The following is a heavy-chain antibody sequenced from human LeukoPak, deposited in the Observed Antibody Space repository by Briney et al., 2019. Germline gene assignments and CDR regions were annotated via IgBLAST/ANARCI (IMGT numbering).Heavy chain of an antibody. CDR3: ASLSIAARPDYYGMDV. Sequence: ASVTVSCKASGYTFTSYAMNWVRQAPGQGLEWMGWINTNTGNPTYAQGFTGRFVFSLDTSVSTAYLQISSLKAEDTAVYYCASLSIAARPDYYGMDVWGQGTTVTVSS. V-gene: IGHV7-4-1*02. D-gene: IGHD6-6*01. CDR2: INTNTGNP. J-gene: IGHJ6*02. CDR1: GYTFTSYA.